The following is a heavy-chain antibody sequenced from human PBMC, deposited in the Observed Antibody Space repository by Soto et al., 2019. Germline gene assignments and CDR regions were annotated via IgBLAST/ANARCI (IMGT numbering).Heavy chain of an antibody. Sequence: QGLEWMGIINPSGGSTSYAQKFQGRVTMTRDTSTSTVYMELSSLRSEDTAVYYCATRDVDTAMVTDSYYYYVMDVWVHGTTVTVSS. J-gene: IGHJ6*02. V-gene: IGHV1-46*01. D-gene: IGHD5-18*01. CDR3: ATRDVDTAMVTDSYYYYVMDV. CDR2: INPSGGST.